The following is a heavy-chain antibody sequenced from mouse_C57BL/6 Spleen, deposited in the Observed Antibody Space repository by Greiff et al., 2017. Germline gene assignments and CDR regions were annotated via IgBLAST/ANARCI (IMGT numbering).Heavy chain of an antibody. J-gene: IGHJ1*03. D-gene: IGHD1-1*01. Sequence: QVQLQQSGPELVKPGASVKISCKASGYAFSSSWMNWVKQRPGKGLEWIGRIYPGDGDTNYNGKFKGKATLTADKSSSTAYMQRSSLTSEDSAVYFCASAADNYYGSSDWYFDVWGTGTTVTVSS. CDR1: GYAFSSSW. V-gene: IGHV1-82*01. CDR3: ASAADNYYGSSDWYFDV. CDR2: IYPGDGDT.